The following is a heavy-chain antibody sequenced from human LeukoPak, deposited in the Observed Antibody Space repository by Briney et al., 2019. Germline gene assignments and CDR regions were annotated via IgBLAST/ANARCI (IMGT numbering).Heavy chain of an antibody. CDR2: IYYNGNT. Sequence: SETLSLTCTVSGGSISSTSYYWGWIRQPPGKGLEWIGSIYYNGNTYYNPSLKSRVTISADTSKNQFSLKLSSVTAADTAVYYRVAYQLSPRWFDPWGQGTLVTVSS. J-gene: IGHJ5*02. CDR1: GGSISSTSYY. D-gene: IGHD2-2*01. V-gene: IGHV4-39*01. CDR3: VAYQLSPRWFDP.